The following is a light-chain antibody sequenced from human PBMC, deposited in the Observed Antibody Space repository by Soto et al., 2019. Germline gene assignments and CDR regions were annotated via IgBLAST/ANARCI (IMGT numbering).Light chain of an antibody. CDR2: LGS. Sequence: DIVMTQSPLSLPVTPGEPASISCRSSQSLLYSNGNNYLDWYLQKTGESPQLLIYLGSIRASGVPERFSGSGSGIDFTLKISRVEAEDVGVYYCMQARQAPRSFGHGTRVEIK. CDR1: QSLLYSNGNNY. J-gene: IGKJ1*01. CDR3: MQARQAPRS. V-gene: IGKV2-28*01.